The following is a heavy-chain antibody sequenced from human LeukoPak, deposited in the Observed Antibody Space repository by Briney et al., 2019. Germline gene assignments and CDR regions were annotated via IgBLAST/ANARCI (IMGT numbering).Heavy chain of an antibody. J-gene: IGHJ6*03. CDR1: GFTFSSYA. Sequence: PGGSLRLSCAASGFTFSSYAMSWVRQAPGKGLEWVSAISGSGGSTYYADSVKGRFTISRDNAKNSLYLQMNSLRAEDTAVYYCARGEVAARHRIDYYYMDVWGKGTTVTVSS. D-gene: IGHD6-6*01. CDR2: ISGSGGST. V-gene: IGHV3-23*01. CDR3: ARGEVAARHRIDYYYMDV.